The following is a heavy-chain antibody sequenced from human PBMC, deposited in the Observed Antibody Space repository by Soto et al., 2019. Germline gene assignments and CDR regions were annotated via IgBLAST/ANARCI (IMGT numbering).Heavy chain of an antibody. V-gene: IGHV4-59*01. CDR3: ARVISGWYYFDY. D-gene: IGHD6-19*01. J-gene: IGHJ4*02. Sequence: QVQLQESGPGLVKPSETLSLSCTVSGGSISSYSWSWIRQPPGKGLEWIGYIYDSGSTNYNPSLKSRVTISVDTSKNQFSLKLSSVTAADTAVYYCARVISGWYYFDYWGQGTLVTVPS. CDR2: IYDSGST. CDR1: GGSISSYS.